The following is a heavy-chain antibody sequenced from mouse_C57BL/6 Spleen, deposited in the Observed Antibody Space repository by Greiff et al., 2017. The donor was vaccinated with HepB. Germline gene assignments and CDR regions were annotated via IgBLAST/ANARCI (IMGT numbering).Heavy chain of an antibody. CDR2: INPSSGYT. J-gene: IGHJ4*01. CDR1: GYTFTSYW. D-gene: IGHD2-2*01. Sequence: VKLSCKASGYTFTSYWMHWVKQRPGQGLEWIGYINPSSGYTKYNQKFKDKATLTADKSSSTAYMQLSSLTYEDSAVYYCARYGYDVGDAMDYWGQGTSVTVSS. CDR3: ARYGYDVGDAMDY. V-gene: IGHV1-7*01.